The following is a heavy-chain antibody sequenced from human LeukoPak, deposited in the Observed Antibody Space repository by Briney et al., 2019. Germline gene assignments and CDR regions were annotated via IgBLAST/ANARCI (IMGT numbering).Heavy chain of an antibody. CDR3: ARSIAVGGTARFDY. Sequence: GGSLRLSCAASDFIFSSYSMTWVRQAPGKGLEWVSFIRRGSPVTYYADSVKGRFTISRDNAKNSLYLQMNSLRVEDTAVYYCARSIAVGGTARFDYWGQGTLVIVSS. CDR1: DFIFSSYS. D-gene: IGHD6-19*01. V-gene: IGHV3-21*01. CDR2: IRRGSPVT. J-gene: IGHJ4*02.